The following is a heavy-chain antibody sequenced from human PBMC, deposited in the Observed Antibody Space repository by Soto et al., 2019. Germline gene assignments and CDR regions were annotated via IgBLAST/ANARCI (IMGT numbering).Heavy chain of an antibody. J-gene: IGHJ2*01. V-gene: IGHV4-34*01. CDR3: ARGRGDGYNQNWYFDL. CDR1: GGSFSGYY. Sequence: QVHLQQWGAGLLKPSETLSLTSAVYGGSFSGYYWSWIRQPPGKGLEWIGEINNGGSSNYNPSLKSRGSMSVGTSNNQFSLKLTSETAADTAVYYCARGRGDGYNQNWYFDLWGRGTLVTVSS. D-gene: IGHD3-10*01. CDR2: INNGGSS.